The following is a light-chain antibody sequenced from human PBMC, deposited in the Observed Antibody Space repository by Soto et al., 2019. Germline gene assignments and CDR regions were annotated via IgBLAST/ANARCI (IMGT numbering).Light chain of an antibody. V-gene: IGKV3-11*01. CDR1: QSVSTQ. CDR3: QQRSSWPLT. J-gene: IGKJ4*01. CDR2: DAS. Sequence: EIVLTQSPATLSLSPGERATLSCRASQSVSTQLAWYQQKPGQAPRLLIYDASNRATGIPARFSATASGADFTLTISSLEPEDSALYYCQQRSSWPLTFGGGTKVEIK.